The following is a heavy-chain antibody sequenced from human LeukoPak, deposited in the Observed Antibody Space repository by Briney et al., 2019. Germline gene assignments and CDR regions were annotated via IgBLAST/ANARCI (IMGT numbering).Heavy chain of an antibody. D-gene: IGHD6-13*01. V-gene: IGHV4-38-2*01. Sequence: SETLSLTCAVSGYSISSGYYWGWIRQPPGKGLEWIGSIYHSGRTYYTPSPKSRVTISGDTSKNQFSVKLSSVTAADTAVYYCATDSSSYPGGDYWGQGTLVTVSS. CDR1: GYSISSGYY. CDR2: IYHSGRT. CDR3: ATDSSSYPGGDY. J-gene: IGHJ4*02.